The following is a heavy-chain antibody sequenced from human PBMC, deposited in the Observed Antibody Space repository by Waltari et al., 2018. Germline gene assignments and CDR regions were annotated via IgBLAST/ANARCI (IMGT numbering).Heavy chain of an antibody. D-gene: IGHD6-13*01. J-gene: IGHJ6*02. CDR3: ARLQGGSRYRINYYYYYGMDV. CDR2: INHSGRP. V-gene: IGHV4-34*01. Sequence: QVQLQQWGAGLLKPSETLSLTCAVYGGSFSGYYWSWIRQPPGKGLEWIGEINHSGRPNYNPSLKSRVTISVDTSKNQFSLKLSSVTAADTAVYYCARLQGGSRYRINYYYYYGMDVWGQGTTVTVSS. CDR1: GGSFSGYY.